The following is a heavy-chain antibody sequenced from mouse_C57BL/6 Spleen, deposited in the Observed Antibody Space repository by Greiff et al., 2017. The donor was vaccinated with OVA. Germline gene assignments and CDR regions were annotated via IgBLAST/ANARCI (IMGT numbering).Heavy chain of an antibody. V-gene: IGHV14-3*01. CDR2: IDPANGNT. CDR3: ARTHWDGGYFDY. CDR1: AFNIKTTF. Sequence: VQLQHSVAELVGPGASAKLSCPPLAFNIKTTFIPWWKRSPDQALKWIGRIDPANGNTNYAPKFQGKATITADTSSNTAYLQLSSLTSEDTAIYYCARTHWDGGYFDYWGQGTTLTVSS. D-gene: IGHD4-1*01. J-gene: IGHJ2*01.